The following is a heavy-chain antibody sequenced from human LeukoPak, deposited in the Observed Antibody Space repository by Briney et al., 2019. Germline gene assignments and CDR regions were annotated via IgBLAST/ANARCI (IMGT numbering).Heavy chain of an antibody. CDR2: ISNSGNT. V-gene: IGHV4-59*08. CDR3: ARHLRGSGSFSH. D-gene: IGHD3-10*01. CDR1: GGSISAYS. J-gene: IGHJ4*02. Sequence: SETLSFTCTISGGSISAYSWSWIRQPPGKGLQWIGYISNSGNTNYNPSLTSRVTISVDTSKNQFSLNLNSVTAADTAMYYCARHLRGSGSFSHWGQGTLVTVSS.